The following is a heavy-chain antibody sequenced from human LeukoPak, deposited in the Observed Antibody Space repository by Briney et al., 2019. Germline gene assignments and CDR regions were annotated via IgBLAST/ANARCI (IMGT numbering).Heavy chain of an antibody. CDR3: ARDQLILSYYYGMDV. V-gene: IGHV3-64*01. CDR2: ISSNGGIT. Sequence: GGSLRLSCAASGFTFSNYAMNWVRQAPGKGLEYVSAISSNGGITYYAKSVEGRFTISRDNSKNTLHLQMGSLRAEDVAVYYCARDQLILSYYYGMDVWGQGTTVTVPS. D-gene: IGHD2-15*01. J-gene: IGHJ6*02. CDR1: GFTFSNYA.